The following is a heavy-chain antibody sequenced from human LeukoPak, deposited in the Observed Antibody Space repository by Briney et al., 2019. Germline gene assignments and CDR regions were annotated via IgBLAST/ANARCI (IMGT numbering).Heavy chain of an antibody. CDR3: ARDWRPPYDYVWGSYRPRNWFDP. V-gene: IGHV5-51*01. D-gene: IGHD3-16*02. CDR2: INLGDSDT. J-gene: IGHJ5*02. Sequence: GESLKISCEASGHSFTNHWIGWVRQMPGKGLEWMGIINLGDSDTKYSPSFQGQVTISLDKSISTAYLQWRSLKASDTAMYYCARDWRPPYDYVWGSYRPRNWFDPWGQGTLVTVSS. CDR1: GHSFTNHW.